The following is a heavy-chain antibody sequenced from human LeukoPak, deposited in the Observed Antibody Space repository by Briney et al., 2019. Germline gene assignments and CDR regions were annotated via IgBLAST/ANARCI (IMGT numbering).Heavy chain of an antibody. CDR3: ARHARFYYDSSAYACFDY. D-gene: IGHD3-22*01. Sequence: SETLSLTCSVSGGSISSHYWSWIRQPPGKGLERIGYIYYSGSTNYNPSLKSRVTISVDTSKNQFSLKLSSVTAADTAVYYCARHARFYYDSSAYACFDYWGQGTLVTVSS. CDR2: IYYSGST. V-gene: IGHV4-59*08. CDR1: GGSISSHY. J-gene: IGHJ4*02.